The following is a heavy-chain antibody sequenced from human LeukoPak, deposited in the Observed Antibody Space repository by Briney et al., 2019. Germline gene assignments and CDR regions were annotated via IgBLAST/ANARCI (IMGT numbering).Heavy chain of an antibody. CDR2: IYHSGST. J-gene: IGHJ4*02. Sequence: PSETLSLTCTVSGYSISSGYYWGWIRPPPGKGLEWIGSIYHSGSTYYNPSLKSRVTISVDTSKNQFSLKLSSVTAADTAVYYCAKSAYSSSWAYYFDYWGQGTLVTVSS. V-gene: IGHV4-38-2*02. CDR1: GYSISSGYY. D-gene: IGHD6-13*01. CDR3: AKSAYSSSWAYYFDY.